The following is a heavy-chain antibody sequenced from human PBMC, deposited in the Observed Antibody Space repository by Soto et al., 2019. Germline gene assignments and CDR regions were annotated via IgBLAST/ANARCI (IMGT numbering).Heavy chain of an antibody. J-gene: IGHJ3*01. CDR3: ARYLLPQDSPIGAFDC. V-gene: IGHV1-69*01. D-gene: IGHD3-22*01. CDR2: IIPIFGTA. Sequence: PGESLKISCKGSGYSFTSYWISWVRQAPGQGLEWMGGIIPIFGTANYAQKFQGRVTITADESTSTAYMELSSLRSEDTAVYYCARYLLPQDSPIGAFDCWGQGTMVTVSS. CDR1: GYSFTSYW.